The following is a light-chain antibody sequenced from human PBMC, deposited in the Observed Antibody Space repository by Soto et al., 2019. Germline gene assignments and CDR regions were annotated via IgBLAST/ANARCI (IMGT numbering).Light chain of an antibody. Sequence: EIVVTQSPGTLSLSPGERAILSCRAGQSVSSTYLAWYQQKPGQAPRLLIYDASSRATGVPDRFSGSGSGKVFTLSFSILEPEVFAVYYCRYYGSSKLTLGGGTRVNNK. CDR2: DAS. V-gene: IGKV3-20*01. J-gene: IGKJ4*01. CDR3: RYYGSSKLT. CDR1: QSVSSTY.